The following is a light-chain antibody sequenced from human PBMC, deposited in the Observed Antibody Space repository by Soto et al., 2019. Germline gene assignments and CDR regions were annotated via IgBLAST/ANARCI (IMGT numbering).Light chain of an antibody. CDR1: QSVSSSY. CDR2: DAS. V-gene: IGKV3-20*01. CDR3: QHYDSARWT. Sequence: EIVLTQSPGTLSLSPGERATLSCRASQSVSSSYLAWYQQKPGQAPRLLIYDASRRATGIPDRFSGSGSGTDFSLTISRLEPEDFAVYYCQHYDSARWTFGLGTKV. J-gene: IGKJ1*01.